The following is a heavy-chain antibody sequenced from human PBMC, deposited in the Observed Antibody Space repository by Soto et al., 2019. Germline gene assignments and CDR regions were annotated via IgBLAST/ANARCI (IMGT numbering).Heavy chain of an antibody. J-gene: IGHJ4*02. Sequence: GASVKVSCKASGYTFTNYPITWVRRAPGQGLEWMGWISAHSGDTKYAQKFQGRVTVTTDTSTSTAYLELRSLRSDDTAVYHCGRTIKMLFLAPAYCGQGTLVTVSS. CDR3: GRTIKMLFLAPAY. CDR1: GYTFTNYP. V-gene: IGHV1-18*01. D-gene: IGHD5-12*01. CDR2: ISAHSGDT.